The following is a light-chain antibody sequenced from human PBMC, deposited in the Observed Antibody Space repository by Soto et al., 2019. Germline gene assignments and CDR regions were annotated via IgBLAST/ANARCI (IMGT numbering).Light chain of an antibody. J-gene: IGKJ2*01. CDR3: QQYYRSPRT. Sequence: EIVLTQSPGTLSLSPGERGTLSCRASQSVSSSYLAWYQQKPGQAPRLLIYGASSRATGIPDRFSGSGSGTDFTLSISRLEPEDFAVYYCQQYYRSPRTFGQGTKLEIK. CDR1: QSVSSSY. CDR2: GAS. V-gene: IGKV3-20*01.